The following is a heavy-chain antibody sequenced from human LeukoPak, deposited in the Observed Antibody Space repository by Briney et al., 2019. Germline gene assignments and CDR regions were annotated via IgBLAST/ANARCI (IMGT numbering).Heavy chain of an antibody. CDR2: IRY. CDR3: TRQLSWASDTGDS. D-gene: IGHD6-13*01. J-gene: IGHJ5*01. Sequence: SETLSLTCNVSGGSISGSRRYWGWVRQPPGGGLEWIGSIRYNPSLQSRLTISVDNSQNQFSPKLKSVTAADTSMYYCTRQLSWASDTGDSWGQGTLVTVSS. CDR1: GGSISGSRRY. V-gene: IGHV4-39*01.